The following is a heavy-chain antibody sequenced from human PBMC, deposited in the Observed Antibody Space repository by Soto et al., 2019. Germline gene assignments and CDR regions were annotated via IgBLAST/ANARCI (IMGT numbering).Heavy chain of an antibody. J-gene: IGHJ4*02. V-gene: IGHV1-18*01. Sequence: QVQLVQSGAEVKKPGASVKVSCKASGYTFSSYFISWVRQAPGQGLEWMGWISAYNGNTNYAQNLQGRVTMTTDTSTSTDYRELRSLRSDDTAVYYCARDLPPVDYWGQGTLVTVST. CDR1: GYTFSSYF. CDR2: ISAYNGNT. CDR3: ARDLPPVDY.